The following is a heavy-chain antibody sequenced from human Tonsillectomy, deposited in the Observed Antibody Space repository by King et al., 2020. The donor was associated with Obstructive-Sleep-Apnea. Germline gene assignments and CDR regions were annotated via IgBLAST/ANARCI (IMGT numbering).Heavy chain of an antibody. CDR3: TRGTYSSVRLDVLDI. J-gene: IGHJ3*02. CDR1: GITFSRYV. V-gene: IGHV3-30*04. D-gene: IGHD3-22*01. CDR2: ISDDGNSR. Sequence: VQLVESGGGVVQPGRSLRLSCAASGITFSRYVMHWVRQAPGMGLEWVSAISDDGNSRYYADSVKGRFTISRDNAKNTLYLQVDSLSAEDTATYYCTRGTYSSVRLDVLDIWGQGTMVTVSS.